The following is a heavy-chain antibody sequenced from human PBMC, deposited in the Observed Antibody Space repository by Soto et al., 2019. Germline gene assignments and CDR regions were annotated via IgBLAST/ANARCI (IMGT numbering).Heavy chain of an antibody. J-gene: IGHJ4*02. CDR2: ITGSGGST. V-gene: IGHV3-23*01. Sequence: EVQLLESGGGLVQPGGSLRLSCAASGFTFSTYAMIWVRQAPGKGLEWVSVITGSGGSTYYADSVKGPFTISRDTSKNTLFLQMNSLRPEDTAVYYCAKDRYGDYGGIDYWGQGTMVTVSS. D-gene: IGHD4-17*01. CDR1: GFTFSTYA. CDR3: AKDRYGDYGGIDY.